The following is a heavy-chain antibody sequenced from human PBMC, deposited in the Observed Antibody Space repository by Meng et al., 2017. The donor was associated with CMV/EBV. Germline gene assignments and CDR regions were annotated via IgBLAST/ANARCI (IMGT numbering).Heavy chain of an antibody. Sequence: SSVKVSCKASGCTFSSYAISWVRQAPGQGLEWMGGISPIFGTANYAQKFQGRVTITTDESTSTAYMELSSLRSEDTAVYYCAREIRRWLQLYYYYYGMDVWGQGTTVTVSS. D-gene: IGHD5-24*01. CDR1: GCTFSSYA. CDR2: ISPIFGTA. V-gene: IGHV1-69*05. CDR3: AREIRRWLQLYYYYYGMDV. J-gene: IGHJ6*02.